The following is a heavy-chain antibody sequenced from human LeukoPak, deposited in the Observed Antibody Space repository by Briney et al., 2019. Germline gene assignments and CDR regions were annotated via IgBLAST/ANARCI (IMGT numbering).Heavy chain of an antibody. CDR3: AREPLGYCSGGSCYSRFKYDY. CDR2: INPNSGGT. V-gene: IGHV1-2*06. Sequence: GASVKVSCKASGYTFTGYYMHWVRQAPGQGLEWMRRINPNSGGTNYAQKFQGRVTMTRDTSISTAYMELSRLRSDDTAVYYCAREPLGYCSGGSCYSRFKYDYWGQGTLVTVSS. J-gene: IGHJ4*02. D-gene: IGHD2-15*01. CDR1: GYTFTGYY.